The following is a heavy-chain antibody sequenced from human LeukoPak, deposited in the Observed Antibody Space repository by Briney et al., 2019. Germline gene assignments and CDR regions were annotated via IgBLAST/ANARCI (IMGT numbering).Heavy chain of an antibody. CDR2: IKQDGSEK. D-gene: IGHD3-10*01. Sequence: GGSLRLSCAASGFTFSHYWMSWVRQAPGKGLEWVANIKQDGSEKYYVDSVKGRFTISRDNAKNSLYLQMNSLRAEDTAVYYCATFGFLFDYWGQGTLVTVSS. V-gene: IGHV3-7*01. CDR3: ATFGFLFDY. J-gene: IGHJ4*02. CDR1: GFTFSHYW.